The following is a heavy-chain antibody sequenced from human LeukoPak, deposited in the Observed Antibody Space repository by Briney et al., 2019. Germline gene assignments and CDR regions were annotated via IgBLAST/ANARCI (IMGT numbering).Heavy chain of an antibody. V-gene: IGHV4-59*01. CDR2: IYYSGST. CDR1: GGSISSYY. J-gene: IGHJ4*02. Sequence: PSETLSLTCTVSGGSISSYYWSWIRQPPGKGLEWIGYIYYSGSTNYNPSLKSRVTISVDTSKNQFSLKLSSVTAADTAVYYCARSGGIVVVTDQYYFDYWGQGTLVTVSS. D-gene: IGHD2-21*02. CDR3: ARSGGIVVVTDQYYFDY.